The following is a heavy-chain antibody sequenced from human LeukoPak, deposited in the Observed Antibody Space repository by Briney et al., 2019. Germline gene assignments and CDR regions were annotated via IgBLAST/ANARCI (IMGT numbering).Heavy chain of an antibody. Sequence: GGSLRLSCAASGFTFSSYAMSWVRQAPGKGLEWVSAISGSGGSTYYADSVKGRFTISRDNSKNMLYLQMNSLRAEDTAVYYCAKDRGYSYGYFSPYFDYWGQRTLVTVSS. J-gene: IGHJ4*02. V-gene: IGHV3-23*01. D-gene: IGHD5-18*01. CDR3: AKDRGYSYGYFSPYFDY. CDR2: ISGSGGST. CDR1: GFTFSSYA.